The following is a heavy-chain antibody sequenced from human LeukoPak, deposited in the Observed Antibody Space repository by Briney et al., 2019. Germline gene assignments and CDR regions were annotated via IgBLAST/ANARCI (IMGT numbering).Heavy chain of an antibody. CDR1: GFTFSSYW. CDR2: INSDGSST. Sequence: GGSLRLSCAASGFTFSSYWMYWVRRAPGKGLAWVSHINSDGSSTSYADSVKGRFTISRDNAKNTLYLQMNSLRAEDTAVYYCARAPVATWFDPWGQGTLVTVSS. J-gene: IGHJ5*02. CDR3: ARAPVATWFDP. V-gene: IGHV3-74*01. D-gene: IGHD2-2*01.